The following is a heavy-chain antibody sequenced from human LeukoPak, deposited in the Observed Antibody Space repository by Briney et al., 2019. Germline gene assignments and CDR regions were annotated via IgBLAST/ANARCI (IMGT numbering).Heavy chain of an antibody. CDR2: IIPIFGTA. CDR3: ATDYGGKRHAFDI. J-gene: IGHJ3*02. D-gene: IGHD4-23*01. Sequence: SVKVSCKASGGTSSSYAISWVRQAPGQGLEWMGGIIPIFGTANYAQKFQGRGTITGDESTSTAYMELSRLRSEDTAVYYCATDYGGKRHAFDIWGQGTMVTVSS. CDR1: GGTSSSYA. V-gene: IGHV1-69*01.